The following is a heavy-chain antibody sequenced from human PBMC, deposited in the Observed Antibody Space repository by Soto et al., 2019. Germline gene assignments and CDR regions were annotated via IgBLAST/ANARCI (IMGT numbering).Heavy chain of an antibody. J-gene: IGHJ4*02. V-gene: IGHV3-23*01. Sequence: PGRPLRLSCAASGVTFSSYAMSWVRQAPGKGLEWVSAISGSGASTYYADSVKGRFTISRDNSKNTLYLQMNSLRAEDTAVYYCAHFAWFIDYWGQGTPVTVSS. CDR3: AHFAWFIDY. D-gene: IGHD3-9*01. CDR1: GVTFSSYA. CDR2: ISGSGAST.